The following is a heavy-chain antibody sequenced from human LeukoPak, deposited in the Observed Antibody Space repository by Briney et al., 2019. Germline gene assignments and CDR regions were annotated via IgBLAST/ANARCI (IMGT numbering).Heavy chain of an antibody. D-gene: IGHD4-17*01. CDR1: GFTFSSYA. Sequence: GGSLRLSCAAPGFTFSSYAMSWVRQAPGKGLEWVSAISGSGGSTYYADSVKGRFTISRDNSKNTLYLQMNSLRAEDTAVYYCVKDETTVTTPGDYWGQGTLVTVSS. CDR3: VKDETTVTTPGDY. CDR2: ISGSGGST. V-gene: IGHV3-23*01. J-gene: IGHJ4*02.